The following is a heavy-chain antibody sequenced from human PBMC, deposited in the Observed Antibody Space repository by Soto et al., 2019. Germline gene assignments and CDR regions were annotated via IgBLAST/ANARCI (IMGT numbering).Heavy chain of an antibody. V-gene: IGHV1-2*04. CDR3: AREGGGSGSLNYGMDV. CDR2: INPNSGGT. CDR1: GYTFTGYY. J-gene: IGHJ6*02. Sequence: ASVKVSCKASGYTFTGYYMHWVRQAPGQGLEWMGWINPNSGGTNYAQKFQGWVTMTRDTSISTAYMELSRLRSDDTAVYYCAREGGGSGSLNYGMDVWGQGTTVTVSS. D-gene: IGHD3-10*01.